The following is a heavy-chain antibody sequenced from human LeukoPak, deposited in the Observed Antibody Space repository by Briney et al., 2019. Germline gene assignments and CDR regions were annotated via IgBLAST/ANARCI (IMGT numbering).Heavy chain of an antibody. CDR3: ARENIDDAFDI. V-gene: IGHV4-34*01. Sequence: PSETLSLTCAVYGGSFTDYFLSWIRQPPGKGLEWLGEINHSGSTNYNPSLKSRVTISVDTSKNQFSLKLSSVTAADTAVYYCARENIDDAFDIWGQGTMVTVSS. J-gene: IGHJ3*02. D-gene: IGHD2/OR15-2a*01. CDR1: GGSFTDYF. CDR2: INHSGST.